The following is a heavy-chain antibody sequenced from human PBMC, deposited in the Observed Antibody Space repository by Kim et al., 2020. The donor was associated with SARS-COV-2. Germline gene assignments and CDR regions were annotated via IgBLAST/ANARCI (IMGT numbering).Heavy chain of an antibody. D-gene: IGHD3-22*01. Sequence: GGSLRLSCAASGFTFSSYGMHWVRQAPGKGLEWVAVISYDGSNKYYADSVKGRFTISRDNSKNTLYLQMNSLRAEDTAVYYCAKDIGVVVPYYWGQGTLV. CDR3: AKDIGVVVPYY. V-gene: IGHV3-30*18. CDR1: GFTFSSYG. J-gene: IGHJ4*02. CDR2: ISYDGSNK.